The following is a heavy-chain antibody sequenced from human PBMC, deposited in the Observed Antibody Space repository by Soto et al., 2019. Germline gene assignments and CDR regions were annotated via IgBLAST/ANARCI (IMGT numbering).Heavy chain of an antibody. CDR2: IYYSGST. CDR3: ARQDDVTGPVDY. CDR1: GGSISSSSYY. Sequence: QLLESGPGLVKPSETLSLTCTVSGGSISSSSYYWGWIRQPPGKGLEWIGSIYYSGSTYYNPSLKSRVTISVDTSKNQFSLKLSSVTAADTAVYYCARQDDVTGPVDYWGQGTLVTVSS. J-gene: IGHJ4*02. D-gene: IGHD2-21*02. V-gene: IGHV4-39*01.